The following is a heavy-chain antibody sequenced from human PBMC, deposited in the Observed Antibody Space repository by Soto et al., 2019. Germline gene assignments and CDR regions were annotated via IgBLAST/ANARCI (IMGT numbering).Heavy chain of an antibody. V-gene: IGHV4-59*01. CDR2: IYYSGST. Sequence: SETLSLTCTVSGGSISSYYWSWIRQPPGKGLEWIGYIYYSGSTNYNPSLKSRVTISVDTSKNQFSLKLSSVTAADTAVYYCAREWRGYCSGGSCSNSHYYYMDVWGKGTTVTVSS. D-gene: IGHD2-15*01. J-gene: IGHJ6*03. CDR3: AREWRGYCSGGSCSNSHYYYMDV. CDR1: GGSISSYY.